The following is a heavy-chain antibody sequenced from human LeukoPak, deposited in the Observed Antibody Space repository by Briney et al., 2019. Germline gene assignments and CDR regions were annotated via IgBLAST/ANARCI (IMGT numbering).Heavy chain of an antibody. D-gene: IGHD3-9*01. J-gene: IGHJ4*02. CDR1: GFTFSSYG. CDR2: IRYDGSNK. CDR3: AKDGGGTIFKRDFDY. Sequence: PGGSLRLSCAASGFTFSSYGMHWVRQAPGKGLEWVTFIRYDGSNKYYADSVKGRFTISRDSSKNTLYLQMNSLRAEDTAVYYCAKDGGGTIFKRDFDYWGQGTLVTVSS. V-gene: IGHV3-30*02.